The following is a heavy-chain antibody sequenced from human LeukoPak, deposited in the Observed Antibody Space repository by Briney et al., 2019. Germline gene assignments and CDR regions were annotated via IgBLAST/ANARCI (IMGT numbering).Heavy chain of an antibody. D-gene: IGHD5-18*01. V-gene: IGHV3-7*01. J-gene: IGHJ4*02. CDR3: ASAEGYSIYYFDY. CDR2: IKQDGSEK. CDR1: GFTFSSYW. Sequence: GGSLRLSCAASGFTFSSYWMSWVRQAPGKGLEWVANIKQDGSEKYYVDSVKGRFTISRDNAKNSLYLQMNSLRAEDTAVYYCASAEGYSIYYFDYWGQGTLVTVSS.